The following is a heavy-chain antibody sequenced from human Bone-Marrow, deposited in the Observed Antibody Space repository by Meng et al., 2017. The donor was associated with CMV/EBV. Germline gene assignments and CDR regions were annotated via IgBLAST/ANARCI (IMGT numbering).Heavy chain of an antibody. Sequence: GGSLRLSCAASGFTFSSYWMHWVRQAPGKGLVWVSRISSDWSSIIYADSVKGRFTISRDNAKNTLYLQMNSLRGEDTAVYYCARHRADYYFDYWGQGTRVTVSS. J-gene: IGHJ4*02. V-gene: IGHV3-74*01. D-gene: IGHD2-21*02. CDR1: GFTFSSYW. CDR3: ARHRADYYFDY. CDR2: ISSDWSSI.